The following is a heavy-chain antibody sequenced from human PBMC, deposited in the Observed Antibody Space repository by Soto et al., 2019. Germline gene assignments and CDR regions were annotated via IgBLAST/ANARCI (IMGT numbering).Heavy chain of an antibody. CDR1: GFTFSSYS. Sequence: GGSLRLSCAASGFTFSSYSMNWVRQAPGKGLEWVSSISSSSSYIYYADSVKGRFTISRDNAKNSLYLQMNSLRAEDTAVYYCARGGYCSSTSCYSDWFDPWGQGTLVTSPQ. J-gene: IGHJ5*02. CDR3: ARGGYCSSTSCYSDWFDP. CDR2: ISSSSSYI. D-gene: IGHD2-2*01. V-gene: IGHV3-21*01.